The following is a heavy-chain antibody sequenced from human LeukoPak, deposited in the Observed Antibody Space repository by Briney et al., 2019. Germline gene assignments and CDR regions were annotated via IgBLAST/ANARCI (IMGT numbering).Heavy chain of an antibody. CDR1: GGSISSSY. Sequence: SETLSLTCSVSGGSISSSYWSWIRQAPGKGLEWIGQIYYSGSTNYNPSLESRVTISVDTSKNQFSLKLSSVTAADTAVYYCAREGMIATGREPAEIWGQGTMVTVSS. D-gene: IGHD3-22*01. V-gene: IGHV4-59*01. CDR3: AREGMIATGREPAEI. CDR2: IYYSGST. J-gene: IGHJ3*02.